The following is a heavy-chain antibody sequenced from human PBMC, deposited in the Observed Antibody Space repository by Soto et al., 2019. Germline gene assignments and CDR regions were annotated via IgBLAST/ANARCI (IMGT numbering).Heavy chain of an antibody. V-gene: IGHV3-33*01. D-gene: IGHD4-17*01. Sequence: QVQLVESGGGVVQPGRSLRLSCAASGFTFSSYGMHWVRQAPGKGLEWVAVIWYDGSNKYYADSVKGRFTISRDNSKNTLYLQMNSLRAEDTAVYYCARGIHDYGDYAPFSWGLGTLVTVSS. CDR2: IWYDGSNK. J-gene: IGHJ5*02. CDR3: ARGIHDYGDYAPFS. CDR1: GFTFSSYG.